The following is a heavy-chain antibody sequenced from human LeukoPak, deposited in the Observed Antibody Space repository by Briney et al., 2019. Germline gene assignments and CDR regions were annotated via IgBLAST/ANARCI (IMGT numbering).Heavy chain of an antibody. J-gene: IGHJ5*02. CDR3: ARHLGTGHSSSWASFVAWFDP. D-gene: IGHD6-13*01. V-gene: IGHV4-59*08. CDR2: IYYSGST. CDR1: GGSISSYY. Sequence: EPSETVSLTCAVSGGSISSYYWSWIRQPPGKGLEWIGYIYYSGSTNYNPSLKSRVTISVDTSKNQFSLKLSSVTAADTAVYYCARHLGTGHSSSWASFVAWFDPWGQGTLVTLSS.